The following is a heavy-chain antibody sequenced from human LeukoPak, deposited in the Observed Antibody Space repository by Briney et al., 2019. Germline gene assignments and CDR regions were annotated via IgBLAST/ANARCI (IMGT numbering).Heavy chain of an antibody. Sequence: SETLSLTCSVSGGSISSDYWSWIRQPPGKGLEWIGYIYYSGSTNYNPSLKSRVTIAVDTSKNQFSLNLSSVTAADTAVYYCARHHFNYYGSALDYWGQGTLVTVSS. V-gene: IGHV4-59*08. D-gene: IGHD3-10*01. CDR3: ARHHFNYYGSALDY. J-gene: IGHJ4*02. CDR1: GGSISSDY. CDR2: IYYSGST.